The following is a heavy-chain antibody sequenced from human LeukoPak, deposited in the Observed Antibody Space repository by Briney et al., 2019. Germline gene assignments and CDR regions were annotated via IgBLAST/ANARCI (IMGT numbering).Heavy chain of an antibody. J-gene: IGHJ5*02. Sequence: PSETLSLTCTVSGGSISSSSYYWGWIRQPPGKGLEWIGSIYYSGSTYYNPSLKSRVTISVDTSKNQFSLKLSSVTAADTAVYYCARGPRESEILAGHYVWFDPWGQGTLLTVSS. CDR3: ARGPRESEILAGHYVWFDP. D-gene: IGHD3-9*01. V-gene: IGHV4-39*07. CDR2: IYYSGST. CDR1: GGSISSSSYY.